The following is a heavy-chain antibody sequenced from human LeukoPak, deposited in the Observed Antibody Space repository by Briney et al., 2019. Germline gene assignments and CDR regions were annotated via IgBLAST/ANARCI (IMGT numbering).Heavy chain of an antibody. CDR1: GYAFTDYY. J-gene: IGHJ3*02. Sequence: RASVKVSCKASGYAFTDYYMHYVRQAPGQGLEWMGRINPNSGAADYAQKFQGRVTMTRDTSISTAYMDLSSLKSDDTAVYYCARESWGRKDAFDIWGQGTMVTVSS. CDR3: ARESWGRKDAFDI. D-gene: IGHD3-16*01. V-gene: IGHV1-2*06. CDR2: INPNSGAA.